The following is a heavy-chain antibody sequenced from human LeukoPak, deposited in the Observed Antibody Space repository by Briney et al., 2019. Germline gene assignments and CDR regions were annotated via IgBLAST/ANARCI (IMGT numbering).Heavy chain of an antibody. CDR2: MSPNSGNT. CDR1: AYTFTSYD. Sequence: GASVKVSCKASAYTFTSYDINWVRQATGQGLEWVGWMSPNSGNTGYAQKFQGRVTMTRNTSISTAYMELSSLRSEDTAVYYCARGAPGPYCSGGSCPYFDYWGQGTLISVSS. V-gene: IGHV1-8*01. J-gene: IGHJ4*02. CDR3: ARGAPGPYCSGGSCPYFDY. D-gene: IGHD2-15*01.